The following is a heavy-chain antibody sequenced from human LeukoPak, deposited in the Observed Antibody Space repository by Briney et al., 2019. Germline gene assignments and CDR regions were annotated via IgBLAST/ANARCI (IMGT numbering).Heavy chain of an antibody. Sequence: GGSLRLSCAASGFTVSSNYMSWVRQAPGKGLEWVARIRNKRTGYTTEYAASVKGRFTISRDDSKNSLYLQMNSLKTEDTAVYYCARDTSGSPDDYWGQGTLVTVSS. CDR1: GFTVSSNY. J-gene: IGHJ4*02. CDR2: IRNKRTGYTT. V-gene: IGHV3-72*01. D-gene: IGHD5-12*01. CDR3: ARDTSGSPDDY.